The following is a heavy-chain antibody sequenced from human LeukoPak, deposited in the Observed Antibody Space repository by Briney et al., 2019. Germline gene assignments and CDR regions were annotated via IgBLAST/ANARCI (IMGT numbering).Heavy chain of an antibody. V-gene: IGHV4-59*01. CDR1: GGSISSYY. D-gene: IGHD3-9*01. Sequence: SETLSLTCTVSGGSISSYYWSWIRQPPGKGLEWIGYIYYSGSTNYNPSLKSRVTISVDTSKNQFSLKLSSVTAADTAVYYRARAGLTGYYYYGVDVWGQGTTVTVSS. J-gene: IGHJ6*02. CDR2: IYYSGST. CDR3: ARAGLTGYYYYGVDV.